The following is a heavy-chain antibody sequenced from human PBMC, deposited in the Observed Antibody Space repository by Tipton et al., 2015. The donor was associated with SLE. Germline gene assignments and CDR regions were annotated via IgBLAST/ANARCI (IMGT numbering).Heavy chain of an antibody. D-gene: IGHD3-3*01. CDR2: IYYSGST. CDR1: GGSISSSSYY. V-gene: IGHV4-39*07. J-gene: IGHJ3*02. Sequence: TLSLTCTVSGGSISSSSYYWGWIRQPPGKGLEWIGSIYYSGSTYYNPSPKSRVTISVDTSKNQFSLKLRSVTAADTAVYYCARVPLPSRYDQPLDAFDIRGQGTMVTVSS. CDR3: ARVPLPSRYDQPLDAFDI.